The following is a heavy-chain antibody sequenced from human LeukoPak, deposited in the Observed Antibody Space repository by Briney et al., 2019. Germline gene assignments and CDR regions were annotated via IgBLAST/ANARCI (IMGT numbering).Heavy chain of an antibody. CDR3: AREMSNVFGY. CDR2: TYYTSKWYN. D-gene: IGHD2-8*01. V-gene: IGHV6-1*01. Sequence: SQTLSLTCAISGDSVSNNNAAWNWIRQAPSRGLEWLGRTYYTSKWYNDYAASVKSRITINPDTSKNQCSLQLNSVTPEDTAVYYCAREMSNVFGYWGEGILVTVSS. J-gene: IGHJ4*02. CDR1: GDSVSNNNAA.